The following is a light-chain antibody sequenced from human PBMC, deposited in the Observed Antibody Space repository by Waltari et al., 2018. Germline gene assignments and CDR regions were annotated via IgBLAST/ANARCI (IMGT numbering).Light chain of an antibody. CDR3: APWDDSLSGPGV. Sequence: QSVLTQPPSASGTPGQRVTISCSGSSSHIGSNFVYWYQQLPGTAPKRLIYRNNQRPSGVPDRFSGSKSGTSASLAISGLRSEDEADYYCAPWDDSLSGPGVFGGGTKLTVL. CDR2: RNN. J-gene: IGLJ3*02. CDR1: SSHIGSNF. V-gene: IGLV1-47*01.